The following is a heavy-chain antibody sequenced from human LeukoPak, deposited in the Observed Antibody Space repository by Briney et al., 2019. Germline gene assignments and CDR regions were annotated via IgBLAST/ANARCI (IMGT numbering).Heavy chain of an antibody. J-gene: IGHJ4*02. V-gene: IGHV3-74*01. Sequence: GGSLRLSCAASGFTFSSYWMHWVRQAPGKGLVWVSRINSDGSSTIHADSVKGRFTISRDNAKNTLYLQMNSLRAEDTALYYCAGVWGPSSAWPWAFEYWGQGTLVTVSS. CDR1: GFTFSSYW. D-gene: IGHD6-13*01. CDR3: AGVWGPSSAWPWAFEY. CDR2: INSDGSST.